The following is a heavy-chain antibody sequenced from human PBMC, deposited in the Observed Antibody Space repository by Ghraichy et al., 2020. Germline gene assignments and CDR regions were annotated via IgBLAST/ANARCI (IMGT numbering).Heavy chain of an antibody. D-gene: IGHD2-8*02. V-gene: IGHV3-23*01. CDR2: ITGSGDNT. CDR3: AKYSSHWWNDVLDI. Sequence: SLNISCAASGFTFSSYAMGWVRQAPGKGLEWVSAITGSGDNTQYADSVKGRFTFSRDNSKNTLYLQLSSLRAEDTAVYYCAKYSSHWWNDVLDIWGQGTMVTVSS. J-gene: IGHJ3*02. CDR1: GFTFSSYA.